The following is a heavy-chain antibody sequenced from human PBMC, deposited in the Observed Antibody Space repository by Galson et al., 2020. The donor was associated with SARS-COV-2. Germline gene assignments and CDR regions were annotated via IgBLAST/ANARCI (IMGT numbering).Heavy chain of an antibody. J-gene: IGHJ3*02. D-gene: IGHD3-10*01. CDR3: ARFKREYAFDI. CDR2: IYHSGST. Sequence: SEPLSLTCAVSGDSISTYSYSWSWIRQPPGKGLEWIGYIYHSGSTQYSPSLESRVTISVDRSKNQFSLILDSVTAADTAVYYCARFKREYAFDIWGQGTMVTVSS. V-gene: IGHV4-30-2*01. CDR1: GDSISTYSYS.